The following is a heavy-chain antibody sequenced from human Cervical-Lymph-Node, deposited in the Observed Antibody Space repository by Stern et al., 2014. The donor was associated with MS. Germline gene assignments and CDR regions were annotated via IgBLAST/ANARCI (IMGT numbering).Heavy chain of an antibody. J-gene: IGHJ6*02. CDR1: GGTFSSYA. CDR3: ASPGIAVAGRYYYYGMDV. V-gene: IGHV1-69*01. CDR2: IIPIFGTA. Sequence: QLVQSGAEVKKPGSSVKVSCKASGGTFSSYAISWVRQAPGQGLEWMGGIIPIFGTANYAQKFQGRVTITADESTSTAYMELSSLRSEDTAVYYCASPGIAVAGRYYYYGMDVWGQGTTVTVSS. D-gene: IGHD6-19*01.